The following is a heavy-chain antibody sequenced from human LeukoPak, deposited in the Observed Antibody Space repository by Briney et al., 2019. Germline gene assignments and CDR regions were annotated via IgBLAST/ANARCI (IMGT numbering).Heavy chain of an antibody. CDR1: GFTCSSYG. CDR2: IRYDGSNK. J-gene: IGHJ3*02. V-gene: IGHV3-30*02. D-gene: IGHD3-3*01. Sequence: GGSLRLSCAASGFTCSSYGMHWVRQAPGKGLEWVAFIRYDGSNKYYADSVKGRFTISRDNSKNTLYLQMNSLRAEDTAVYYCAKDQGRRFRPVDAFDIWGQGTMVTVSS. CDR3: AKDQGRRFRPVDAFDI.